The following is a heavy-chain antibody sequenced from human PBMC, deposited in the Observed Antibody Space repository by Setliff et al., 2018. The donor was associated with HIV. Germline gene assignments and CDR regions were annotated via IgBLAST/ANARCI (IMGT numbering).Heavy chain of an antibody. CDR3: ARTWGAGVTGYWFEP. CDR1: GVTFRRFA. V-gene: IGHV1-69*13. CDR2: IIPMFGTT. J-gene: IGHJ5*02. D-gene: IGHD3-9*01. Sequence: SVKVSCKASGVTFRRFAFSWVRQAPGQGLEWMGGIIPMFGTTNYAQKFQGRVTITADESTSTAYMELRSLRSEDTAVYFCARTWGAGVTGYWFEPWGQGTRVTVSS.